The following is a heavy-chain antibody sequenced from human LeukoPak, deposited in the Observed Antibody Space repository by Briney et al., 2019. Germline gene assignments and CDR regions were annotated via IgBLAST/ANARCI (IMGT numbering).Heavy chain of an antibody. V-gene: IGHV4-39*01. J-gene: IGHJ4*02. Sequence: NPSETLSLTCTVSGGSISSSSYYWGWIRQPPGKGLEWIGSIYYSGSTYYNPSLKSRVTISVDTSKNQFSLKLSSVTAADTAVYYRARHLWQQLAFFDYWGQGTLVTVSS. CDR1: GGSISSSSYY. CDR2: IYYSGST. D-gene: IGHD6-13*01. CDR3: ARHLWQQLAFFDY.